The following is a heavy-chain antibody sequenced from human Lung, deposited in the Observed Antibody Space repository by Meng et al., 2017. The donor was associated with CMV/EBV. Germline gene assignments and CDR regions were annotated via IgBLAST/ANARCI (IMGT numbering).Heavy chain of an antibody. CDR1: GGSISSGGFY. Sequence: QVQLQEPGPGLGKPSQTLSLTCTVSGGSISSGGFYWSWIRQHPGKGLEWIGYIYYSGSTYYNPSLRSRVAISIDTSKNQFSLKLTSVTAADTAVYFCARTNYGDYNWFDPWGQGTLVTVSS. J-gene: IGHJ5*02. CDR2: IYYSGST. V-gene: IGHV4-31*03. CDR3: ARTNYGDYNWFDP. D-gene: IGHD4-17*01.